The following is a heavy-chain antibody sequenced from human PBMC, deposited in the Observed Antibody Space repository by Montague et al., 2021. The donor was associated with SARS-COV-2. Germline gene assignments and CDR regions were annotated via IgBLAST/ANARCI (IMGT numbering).Heavy chain of an antibody. D-gene: IGHD1-20*01. J-gene: IGHJ6*02. CDR3: ARGRRRYNWRDETSYYYGMDV. CDR2: IDHSGST. CDR1: GGSLSGYY. V-gene: IGHV4-34*01. Sequence: SETLSLTCAVYGGSLSGYYWSWIRQPPGKGLKWIGEIDHSGSTNYNPSLKSRVTISLDTSKNQFSLKLSSVTAADTAVYYCARGRRRYNWRDETSYYYGMDVWGQGTTVTVSS.